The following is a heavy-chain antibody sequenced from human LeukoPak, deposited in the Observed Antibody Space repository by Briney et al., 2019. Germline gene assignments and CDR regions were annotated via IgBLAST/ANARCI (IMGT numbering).Heavy chain of an antibody. Sequence: ASVKVSCKASGYTFTNYDINWVRQATGQGLEWMGWMNPNSGNTGFAQEFQDRVTLTRNTSISTAYMELSSLRSEDTAVYYYARMNYYDSSGEDNWFDPWGQGTLVTVSS. D-gene: IGHD3-22*01. CDR2: MNPNSGNT. CDR1: GYTFTNYD. V-gene: IGHV1-8*01. J-gene: IGHJ5*02. CDR3: ARMNYYDSSGEDNWFDP.